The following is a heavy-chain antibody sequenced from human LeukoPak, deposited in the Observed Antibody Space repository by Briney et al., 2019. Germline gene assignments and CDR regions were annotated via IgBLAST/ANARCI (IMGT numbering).Heavy chain of an antibody. CDR1: AFTFSSYA. J-gene: IGHJ4*02. CDR2: TGPSGAST. V-gene: IGHV3-23*01. Sequence: PGRSLRLSCAAYAFTFSSYAMSWVRQAPGKGLEWVSATGPSGASTYYTDSVKGRFTISRDNSKNTLYLQMNSLRAEDTAVYYCAKKVGNSGFFDSWGQGTLVTVSS. CDR3: AKKVGNSGFFDS. D-gene: IGHD4-23*01.